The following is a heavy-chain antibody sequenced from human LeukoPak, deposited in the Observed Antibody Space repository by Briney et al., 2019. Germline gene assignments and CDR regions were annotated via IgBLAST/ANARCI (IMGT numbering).Heavy chain of an antibody. CDR3: ARDSSSSTALDY. CDR1: GFTFSSYS. J-gene: IGHJ4*02. V-gene: IGHV3-21*01. Sequence: PGGSLRLSCAASGFTFSSYSMSWVRQAPGKGLEWVSSISSSSSYIYYADSVKGRFTISRDNAKSSLYLQMNSLRAEDTAVYYCARDSSSSTALDYWGQGTLVTVSS. CDR2: ISSSSSYI. D-gene: IGHD6-6*01.